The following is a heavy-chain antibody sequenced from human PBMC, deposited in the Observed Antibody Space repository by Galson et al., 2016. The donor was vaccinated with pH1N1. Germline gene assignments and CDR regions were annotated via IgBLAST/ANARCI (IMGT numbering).Heavy chain of an antibody. V-gene: IGHV3-74*03. CDR3: ARDGLGAFDM. CDR1: GFDLPNKW. Sequence: CAASGFDLPNKWMHWVRQVPGKGLVWVSLIHPDGSVIVDADPVKGRFTISRDNAKNTLYLQMNSLRVEDTAVYYCARDGLGAFDMWGQGTMVIVSS. CDR2: IHPDGSVI. J-gene: IGHJ3*02. D-gene: IGHD7-27*01.